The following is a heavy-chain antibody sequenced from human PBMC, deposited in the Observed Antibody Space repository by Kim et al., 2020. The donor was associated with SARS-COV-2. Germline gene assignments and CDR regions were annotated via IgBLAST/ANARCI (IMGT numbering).Heavy chain of an antibody. CDR3: AREGRSSAYPGFDY. V-gene: IGHV4-59*01. CDR1: GGSISSYY. J-gene: IGHJ4*02. CDR2: IYYSGST. Sequence: SETLSLTCTVSGGSISSYYWSWIRQPPGKGLEWIGYIYYSGSTNYNPSLKSRVTISVDTSKNQFSLKLSSVTAADTAVYYCAREGRSSAYPGFDYWGQGTLVTVSS. D-gene: IGHD6-6*01.